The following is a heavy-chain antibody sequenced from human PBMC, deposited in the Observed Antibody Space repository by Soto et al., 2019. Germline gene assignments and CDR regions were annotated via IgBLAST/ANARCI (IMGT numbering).Heavy chain of an antibody. CDR3: GKDLRIYGSGPFDS. CDR1: GFTFRNYA. V-gene: IGHV3-23*01. D-gene: IGHD3-10*01. CDR2: ISASGTT. J-gene: IGHJ4*02. Sequence: EVHLLESGGGLVQPGGSLRLSCAASGFTFRNYAMTWARQAPGRGLEWISAISASGTTYYKDSVKGRFTISRDNSRTTLYLQMNNLRAEDTAAYYCGKDLRIYGSGPFDSWGQGTLVTVSS.